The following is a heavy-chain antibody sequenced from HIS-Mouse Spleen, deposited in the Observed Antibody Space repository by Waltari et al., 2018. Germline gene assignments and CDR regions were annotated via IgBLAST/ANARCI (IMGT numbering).Heavy chain of an antibody. CDR1: GFTFSSYS. CDR2: MSSSRSYI. Sequence: EVQLVESGGGLVKPGGSLRLSCAASGFTFSSYSMNWVRQAPGKGLEWVSSMSSSRSYIYYADSVKGRFTISRDNAKNSLYLQMNSLRAEDTAVYYCARGLGINLLGSFDLWGRGTLVTVSS. J-gene: IGHJ2*01. D-gene: IGHD2-8*02. V-gene: IGHV3-21*01. CDR3: ARGLGINLLGSFDL.